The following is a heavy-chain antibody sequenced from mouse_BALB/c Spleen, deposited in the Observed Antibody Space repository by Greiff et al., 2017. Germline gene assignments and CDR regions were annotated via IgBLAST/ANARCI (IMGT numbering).Heavy chain of an antibody. CDR1: GFTFSSFG. D-gene: IGHD2-4*01. V-gene: IGHV5-17*02. CDR2: ISSGSSTI. Sequence: EVQLVESGGGLVQPGGSRKLSCAASGFTFSSFGMHWVRQAPEKGLEWVAYISSGSSTIYYADTVKGRFTISRDNPKNTLFLQMTSLRSEDTAMYYCARSSMITTGGFAYWGQGTLVTVSA. J-gene: IGHJ3*01. CDR3: ARSSMITTGGFAY.